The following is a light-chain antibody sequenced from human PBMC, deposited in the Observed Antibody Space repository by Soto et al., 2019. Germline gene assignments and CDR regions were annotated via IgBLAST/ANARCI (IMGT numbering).Light chain of an antibody. CDR2: GAS. V-gene: IGKV3-20*01. J-gene: IGKJ2*01. Sequence: EIVLTQSTGTLSLSPGERATLSCRASQSVSSTYLAWYQQKPVQAPRPLISGASSRATGIPDRFSGSGSGTDFTLTISRLEPEDFAVYYCQQYGRTFGQGTKLQIQ. CDR1: QSVSSTY. CDR3: QQYGRT.